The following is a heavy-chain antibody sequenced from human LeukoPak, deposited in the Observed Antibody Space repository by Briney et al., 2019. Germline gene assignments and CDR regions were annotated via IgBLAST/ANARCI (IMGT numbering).Heavy chain of an antibody. J-gene: IGHJ4*02. CDR1: GFTFTNHW. CDR3: TRTGDSTGYTYYYDY. V-gene: IGHV3-74*01. D-gene: IGHD6-19*01. CDR2: VNGDGSST. Sequence: PGGSLRLSCAASGFTFTNHWMHWVRQAPGKGLMWVSRVNGDGSSTSYADSVEGRFTISRDNAKNTVYLQMNSLRVEDSAVYYCTRTGDSTGYTYYYDYWGKGTVVTVSS.